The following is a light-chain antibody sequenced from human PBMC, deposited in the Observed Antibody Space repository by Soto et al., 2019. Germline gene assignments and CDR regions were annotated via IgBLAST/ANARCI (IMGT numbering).Light chain of an antibody. CDR2: AAS. CDR1: QGISNY. Sequence: DVQMTQAPSSLSASVGDRVTITCRASQGISNYLAWYQQKPGKVPKLLIYAASILQSGVPSRFSGSGSGTDFTLTISSLQPEDVAPYYCQKYNSAPRTFDGGTKVEIK. V-gene: IGKV1-27*01. CDR3: QKYNSAPRT. J-gene: IGKJ4*01.